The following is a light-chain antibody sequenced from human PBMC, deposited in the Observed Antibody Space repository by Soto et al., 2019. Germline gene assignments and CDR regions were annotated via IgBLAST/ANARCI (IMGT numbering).Light chain of an antibody. CDR3: SKYNNALHT. CDR2: AAS. CDR1: QGIDNY. V-gene: IGKV1-27*01. J-gene: IGKJ3*01. Sequence: DIQMTQSPSSLSASVGDRVTITCRASQGIDNYLAWYQQKLGRVPKLLIYAASTLQSGVPSRFSGSGSGTDFTLTISSLQPEDVATYYWSKYNNALHTFGPGTKVDIK.